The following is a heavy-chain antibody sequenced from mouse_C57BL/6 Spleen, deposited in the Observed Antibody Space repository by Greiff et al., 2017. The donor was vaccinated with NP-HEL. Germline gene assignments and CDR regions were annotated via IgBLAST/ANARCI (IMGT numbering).Heavy chain of an antibody. V-gene: IGHV1-15*01. CDR2: IDPETGGT. CDR1: GYTFTDYE. CDR3: TRMGTGTYYFDY. Sequence: QVQLQQSGAELVRPGASVTLSCKASGYTFTDYEMHWVKQTPVHGLEWIGAIDPETGGTAYNQKFKGKAILTADKSSSTAYMGLRSLTSEDSAVYYCTRMGTGTYYFDYWGQGTTLTVSS. D-gene: IGHD4-1*01. J-gene: IGHJ2*01.